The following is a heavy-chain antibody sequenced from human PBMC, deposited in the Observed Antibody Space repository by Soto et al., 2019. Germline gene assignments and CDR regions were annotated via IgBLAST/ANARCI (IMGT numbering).Heavy chain of an antibody. CDR3: TTSYYYGSGSYPD. CDR2: IKSKTDGGTT. J-gene: IGHJ4*02. V-gene: IGHV3-15*07. D-gene: IGHD3-10*01. Sequence: GGSLRLSCAASGFTFSNSWMNWVRQAPGKGLEWVGRIKSKTDGGTTDYAAPVKGRFTISRDDSKNTLYLQMNSLKTEDTAVYYCTTSYYYGSGSYPDWGQGTLVTVSS. CDR1: GFTFSNSW.